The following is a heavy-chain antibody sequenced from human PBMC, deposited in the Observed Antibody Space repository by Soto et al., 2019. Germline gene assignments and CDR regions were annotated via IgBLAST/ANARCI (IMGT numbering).Heavy chain of an antibody. V-gene: IGHV1-69*12. D-gene: IGHD1-7*01. J-gene: IGHJ4*02. Sequence: QVQLVQSGAEVKKPGSSVKVSCKASGGTFSSYAISWVRQAPGQGLEWMGGIIPIFGTANYAQHFQGRVTMTADESTSTAYMELSSLRSEDTAVYYCARVRIGTTSYYFDYWGQGTLVTVSS. CDR2: IIPIFGTA. CDR1: GGTFSSYA. CDR3: ARVRIGTTSYYFDY.